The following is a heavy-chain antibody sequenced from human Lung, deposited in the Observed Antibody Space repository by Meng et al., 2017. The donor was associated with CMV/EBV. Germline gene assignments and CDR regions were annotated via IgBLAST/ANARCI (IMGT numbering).Heavy chain of an antibody. D-gene: IGHD6-19*01. V-gene: IGHV4-4*02. J-gene: IGHJ4*02. Sequence: GQLQVSGPGLVKPSGTLSLTCAVSGGSISSSNWWSWVRQPPGKGLEWIGEIYHSESTNYNPSLKSRVTISVDKSKNQFSLKLSSVTAADTAVYYCASFPPPGKQWLVTDYWGQGTLVTVSS. CDR1: GGSISSSNW. CDR3: ASFPPPGKQWLVTDY. CDR2: IYHSEST.